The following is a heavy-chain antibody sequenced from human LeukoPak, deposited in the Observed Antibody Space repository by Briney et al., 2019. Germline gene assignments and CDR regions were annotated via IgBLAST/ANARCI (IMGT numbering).Heavy chain of an antibody. CDR1: GFTVSSNY. CDR3: AKGSGGSGSYSKYYFDY. Sequence: GGSLRLSCAASGFTVSSNYMNWVRQAPGKGLEWVSAISGSGGTTYYADSVKGRFTISRDNSKNTLYLQMNTLRAEDTAVYYCAKGSGGSGSYSKYYFDYWGQGTLVTVSS. J-gene: IGHJ4*02. CDR2: ISGSGGTT. D-gene: IGHD3-10*01. V-gene: IGHV3-23*01.